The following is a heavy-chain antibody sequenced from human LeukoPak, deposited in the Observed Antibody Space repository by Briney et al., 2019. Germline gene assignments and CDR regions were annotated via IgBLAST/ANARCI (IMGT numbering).Heavy chain of an antibody. CDR2: IWYDGSNK. CDR3: AREPQLGGYYFDY. CDR1: GFPFSSYG. Sequence: PGGSLRLSCAASGFPFSSYGMHWVRQAPGKGLEWVAVIWYDGSNKYYVDSVKGRFTISRDNSKNTLYLQMNSLRAEDTAVYYCAREPQLGGYYFDYWGQGTLVTVSS. J-gene: IGHJ4*02. V-gene: IGHV3-33*01. D-gene: IGHD2-2*01.